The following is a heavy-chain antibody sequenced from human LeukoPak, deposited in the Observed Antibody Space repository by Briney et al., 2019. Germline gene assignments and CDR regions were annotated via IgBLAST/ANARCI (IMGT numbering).Heavy chain of an antibody. D-gene: IGHD6-6*01. CDR2: IIPIFGTA. J-gene: IGHJ5*02. CDR1: GGTFSSYA. CDR3: ARASSESIAARPYWFDP. Sequence: SVKVSCKASGGTFSSYAISWVRQAPGQGPEWMGGIIPIFGTANYAQKFQGRVTITTDESTSTAYMELSSLRSEDTAVYYCARASSESIAARPYWFDPWGQGTLVTVSS. V-gene: IGHV1-69*05.